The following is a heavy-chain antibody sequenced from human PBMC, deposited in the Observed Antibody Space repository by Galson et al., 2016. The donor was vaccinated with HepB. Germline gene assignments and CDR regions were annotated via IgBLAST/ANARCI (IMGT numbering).Heavy chain of an antibody. CDR2: FIPIFGTA. J-gene: IGHJ5*02. CDR1: GGTFDSYV. Sequence: SVKVSCKASGGTFDSYVISWVRQAPGQGLEWMGTFIPIFGTADYAQKFQGRVTITADKSTSTVYMELRGLTSEDTAVYYCARKPPGNGDYVFWFHPWGQGTQVIVSS. CDR3: ARKPPGNGDYVFWFHP. D-gene: IGHD4-17*01. V-gene: IGHV1-69*06.